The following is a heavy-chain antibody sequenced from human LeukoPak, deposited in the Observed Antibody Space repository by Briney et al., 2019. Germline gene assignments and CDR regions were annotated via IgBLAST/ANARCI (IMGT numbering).Heavy chain of an antibody. CDR1: GYTFTSYG. D-gene: IGHD2-2*02. J-gene: IGHJ5*02. CDR2: ISAYNGNT. V-gene: IGHV1-18*01. Sequence: ASVKVSCKASGYTFTSYGISWVRQAPGQGLEWMGWISAYNGNTNYAQKLQGRVTMTTDTSTSTAYMELRSLRSEDTAVYYCARDAVVPAAIGGGIWFDPWGQGTLVTVSS. CDR3: ARDAVVPAAIGGGIWFDP.